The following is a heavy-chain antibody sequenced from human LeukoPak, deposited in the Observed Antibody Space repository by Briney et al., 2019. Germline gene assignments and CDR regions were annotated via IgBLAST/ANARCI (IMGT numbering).Heavy chain of an antibody. CDR1: GGSISSGSYY. V-gene: IGHV4-61*02. CDR2: IYTSGST. J-gene: IGHJ4*02. D-gene: IGHD2-2*01. CDR3: ARDGEAYQPII. Sequence: SETLSLTCTVSGGSISSGSYYWSWIRQPAGKGLEWIGRIYTSGSTNYNPSLKSRVTISVDTSKNQFSLKLSSVTAADTAVYYCARDGEAYQPIIWGQGTLVTVSS.